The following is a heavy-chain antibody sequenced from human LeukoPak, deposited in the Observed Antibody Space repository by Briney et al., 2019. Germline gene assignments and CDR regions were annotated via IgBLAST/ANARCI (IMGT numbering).Heavy chain of an antibody. D-gene: IGHD2-8*01. V-gene: IGHV3-53*01. Sequence: GGSLRLSCAGSGFTVSSNYMSWVRQAPGKGLEWVSVIYSGGSTYYADSVKGRFTISRDNSKNTLYLQMNSLRAEDTAVYYCAKWARYCTNGVCYYFDYWGQGTLVTVSS. CDR2: IYSGGST. J-gene: IGHJ4*02. CDR1: GFTVSSNY. CDR3: AKWARYCTNGVCYYFDY.